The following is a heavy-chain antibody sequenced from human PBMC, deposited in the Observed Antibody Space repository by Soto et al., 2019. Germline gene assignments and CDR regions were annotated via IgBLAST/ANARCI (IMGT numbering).Heavy chain of an antibody. V-gene: IGHV4-59*08. CDR3: ARHDYYYYGMDV. CDR1: GGSISTYY. CDR2: IYYSGST. Sequence: QVQLQESGPGLAKPSETLSLTCTVSGGSISTYYWSWVRQPPGKGLEWIGYIYYSGSTNYNPSLKSRVTIVVDTSMNQFALNLSSVTATDTAVYYCARHDYYYYGMDVWGQGTTVTVSS. J-gene: IGHJ6*02.